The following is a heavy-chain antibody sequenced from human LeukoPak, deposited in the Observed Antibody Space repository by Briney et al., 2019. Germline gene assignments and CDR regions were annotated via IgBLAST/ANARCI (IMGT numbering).Heavy chain of an antibody. CDR3: ARGGSSGYIAY. CDR2: IIPIFNTT. V-gene: IGHV1-69*13. Sequence: SVKVSCKASGGTFSNYAINWVRQAPGQGLEWMGMIIPIFNTTSYTKKLRDRVTITADESTRTAYMELRSLRSEDTALYYCARGGSSGYIAYWGQGTLVTVSS. D-gene: IGHD5-12*01. J-gene: IGHJ4*02. CDR1: GGTFSNYA.